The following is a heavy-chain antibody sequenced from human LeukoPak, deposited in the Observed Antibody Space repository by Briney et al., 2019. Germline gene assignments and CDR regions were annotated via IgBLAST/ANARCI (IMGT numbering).Heavy chain of an antibody. CDR1: GLTFSGSW. J-gene: IGHJ4*02. V-gene: IGHV3-7*01. D-gene: IGHD4-17*01. CDR2: INQDGGQK. Sequence: GGSLRLSCAASGLTFSGSWMIWARQAPGKGLEWVANINQDGGQKYYLDSVKGRFTISRDNADNSLYLQMDGLRAEDTAVYYCATNTRAYAVLLAYWGQGTLVTVSS. CDR3: ATNTRAYAVLLAY.